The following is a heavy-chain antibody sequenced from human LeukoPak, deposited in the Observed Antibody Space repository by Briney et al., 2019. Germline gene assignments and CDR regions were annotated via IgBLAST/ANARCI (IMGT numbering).Heavy chain of an antibody. Sequence: PGGSLRFSSAASGFTFNSYSMNWVRQAPGKGLEWVSSIISSSSYIYYADSVKGRFTISRDNAKNSLYLRMNSLRAEDMAVYYCARARSGSHFGAFDIWGQGTMVTVSS. CDR3: ARARSGSHFGAFDI. V-gene: IGHV3-21*01. D-gene: IGHD1-26*01. CDR1: GFTFNSYS. J-gene: IGHJ3*02. CDR2: IISSSSYI.